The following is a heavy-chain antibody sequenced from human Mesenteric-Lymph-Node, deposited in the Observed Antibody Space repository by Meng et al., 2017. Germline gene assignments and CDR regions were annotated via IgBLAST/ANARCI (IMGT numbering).Heavy chain of an antibody. J-gene: IGHJ4*02. CDR2: IKGDDSVK. D-gene: IGHD3/OR15-3a*01. Sequence: GESLKISCVASGFTFSNYWMIWFRQAPGKGLEWVADIKGDDSVKQYVDSVKGRFAISRDNTKNSLYLQMNSLRAEDTAVYYCARDWDWVVWDYWGQGTLVTVSS. CDR3: ARDWDWVVWDY. CDR1: GFTFSNYW. V-gene: IGHV3-7*01.